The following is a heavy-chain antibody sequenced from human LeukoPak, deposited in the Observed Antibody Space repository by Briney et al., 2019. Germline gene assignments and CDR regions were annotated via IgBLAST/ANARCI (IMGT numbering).Heavy chain of an antibody. V-gene: IGHV1-46*01. CDR1: GSTFTNYH. CDR2: INPSGGSP. CDR3: ARDGYDSSGYSRADNWFDP. Sequence: ASVKVSCQASGSTFTNYHVHWVRQAPGQGLEWMGIINPSGGSPKYAQKFQGRVTMTRDSSTSTVYMEVTSLRSDDTAVYYCARDGYDSSGYSRADNWFDPWGQGTLVTVSS. J-gene: IGHJ5*02. D-gene: IGHD3-22*01.